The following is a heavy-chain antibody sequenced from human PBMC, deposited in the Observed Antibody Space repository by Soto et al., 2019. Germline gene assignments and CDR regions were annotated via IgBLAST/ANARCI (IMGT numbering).Heavy chain of an antibody. CDR1: GYTFTSYG. CDR2: ISAYNGNT. J-gene: IGHJ5*02. D-gene: IGHD6-13*01. Sequence: ASVKVSCKASGYTFTSYGISWVRQAPGQGLEWMGWISAYNGNTNYAQKLQGRVTMTTDTSTSTAYMELRSLRSDDTAVYYCVRDHDSSSWYPNWFDPWGKGTLVTVSS. CDR3: VRDHDSSSWYPNWFDP. V-gene: IGHV1-18*04.